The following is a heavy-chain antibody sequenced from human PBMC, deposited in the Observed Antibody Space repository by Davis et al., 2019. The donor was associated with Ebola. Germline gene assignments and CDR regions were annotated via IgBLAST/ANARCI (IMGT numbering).Heavy chain of an antibody. CDR3: ASLSSSWCFDY. CDR1: GGSFSGYY. Sequence: SETLSLTCAVYGGSFSGYYWGWIRQPPGKGLEWIGSIYYSGSTNYNPSLKSRVIISVDKSKNQFSLKLSSVTAADTAVYYCASLSSSWCFDYWGQGTLVTVSS. CDR2: IYYSGST. V-gene: IGHV4-34*01. D-gene: IGHD6-13*01. J-gene: IGHJ4*02.